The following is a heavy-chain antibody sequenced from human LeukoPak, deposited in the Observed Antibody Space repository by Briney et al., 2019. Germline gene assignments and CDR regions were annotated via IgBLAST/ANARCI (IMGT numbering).Heavy chain of an antibody. J-gene: IGHJ4*02. D-gene: IGHD3-10*01. V-gene: IGHV3-48*01. CDR1: EFTFSSYS. CDR2: ITNSGNSK. Sequence: GGSLRLSCAASEFTFSSYSMNWVRQAPGKGLEWVSYITNSGNSKSYADSVKGRFTISRDNTKNSLYLQMNGLRAEDTAVYYCAKARFGELLLLDYWGQGTLVTVSS. CDR3: AKARFGELLLLDY.